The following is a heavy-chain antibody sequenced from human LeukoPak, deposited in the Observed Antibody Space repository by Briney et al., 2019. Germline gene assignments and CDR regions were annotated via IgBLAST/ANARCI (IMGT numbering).Heavy chain of an antibody. CDR1: GGSISSSSYY. CDR3: ARCYDFWSGYDRGNFDY. V-gene: IGHV4-39*01. J-gene: IGHJ4*02. CDR2: IYYSGST. Sequence: PSETLSLTCTVSGGSISSSSYYWGWIRQPPGKGLEWIVSIYYSGSTYYNPSLKSRVTISVDTSKNQFSLKLSSVTAADTAVYYCARCYDFWSGYDRGNFDYWGQGTLVTVSS. D-gene: IGHD3-3*01.